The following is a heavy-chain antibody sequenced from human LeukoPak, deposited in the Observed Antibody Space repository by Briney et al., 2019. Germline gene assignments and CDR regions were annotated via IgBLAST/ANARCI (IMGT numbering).Heavy chain of an antibody. Sequence: SQTLSLTCTVSGGSISSGSYYWNWIRQPAGKGLEWIGRIYRSGTTNYNPSLKSRVTISVDTSKNQFSLKLSSVTAADTAVYYCARDVSSTSSWWFDPWGQGTLVIVSS. J-gene: IGHJ5*02. CDR2: IYRSGTT. D-gene: IGHD2-2*01. V-gene: IGHV4-61*02. CDR1: GGSISSGSYY. CDR3: ARDVSSTSSWWFDP.